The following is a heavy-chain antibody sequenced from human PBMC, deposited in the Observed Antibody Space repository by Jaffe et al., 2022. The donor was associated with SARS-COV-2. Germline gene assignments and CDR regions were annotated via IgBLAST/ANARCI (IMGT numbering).Heavy chain of an antibody. J-gene: IGHJ6*02. CDR1: GGTFSSYA. D-gene: IGHD5-12*01. CDR2: IIPIFGTA. Sequence: QVQLVQSGAEVKKPGSSVKVSCKASGGTFSSYAISWVRQAPGQGLEWMGGIIPIFGTANYAQKFQGRVTITADESTSTAYMELSSLRSEDTAVYYCASEDFKWLRMAPESYYYYGMDVWGQGTTVTVSS. V-gene: IGHV1-69*01. CDR3: ASEDFKWLRMAPESYYYYGMDV.